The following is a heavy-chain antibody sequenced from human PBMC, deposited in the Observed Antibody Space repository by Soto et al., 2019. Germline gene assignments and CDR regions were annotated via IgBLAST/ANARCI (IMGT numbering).Heavy chain of an antibody. CDR2: MNRDGSEK. CDR3: GRDAGRRFDY. Sequence: EVQLVESGGGLVQPGGSLRLSCAASGFTFSSYWMTWARQAPGKGLEWVASMNRDGSEKRYVASVEGRFTISRDNAKNSLFLQMNSLSPDDTAVYYCGRDAGRRFDYWGQGSLVTVSS. CDR1: GFTFSSYW. D-gene: IGHD6-13*01. V-gene: IGHV3-7*01. J-gene: IGHJ4*02.